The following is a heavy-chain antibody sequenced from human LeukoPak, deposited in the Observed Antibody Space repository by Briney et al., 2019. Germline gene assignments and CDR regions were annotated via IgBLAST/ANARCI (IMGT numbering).Heavy chain of an antibody. CDR3: ARSRYYDSSGYYYDY. J-gene: IGHJ4*02. V-gene: IGHV4-34*01. D-gene: IGHD3-22*01. Sequence: SETLSLTCAVYGGSFSGYYWSWIRQPPGKGLEWIGEINHSGSTNYNPSLKSRVTISVDTSKNQFSLKLSSVTAADTAVYYCARSRYYDSSGYYYDYWGQGTLVTVSS. CDR2: INHSGST. CDR1: GGSFSGYY.